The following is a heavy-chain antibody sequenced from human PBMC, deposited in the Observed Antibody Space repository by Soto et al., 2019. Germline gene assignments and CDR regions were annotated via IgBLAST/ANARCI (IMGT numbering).Heavy chain of an antibody. CDR3: VSGLLYSSSSGSNY. J-gene: IGHJ4*02. Sequence: EVQLVESGGGLVQPGGSLRLSCAASGFTFSNYWMHWVRQGPGKGLVWVSRIHSDGSGVSYADSVKGRFTISRDNARNTLYLQMNSLRVEDTAVYYCVSGLLYSSSSGSNYWGQGTLVTVSS. V-gene: IGHV3-74*01. CDR1: GFTFSNYW. D-gene: IGHD6-6*01. CDR2: IHSDGSGV.